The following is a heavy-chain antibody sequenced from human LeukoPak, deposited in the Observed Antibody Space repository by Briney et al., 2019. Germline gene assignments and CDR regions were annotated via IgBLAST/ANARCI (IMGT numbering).Heavy chain of an antibody. V-gene: IGHV4-38-2*01. CDR3: ARINDFWSGYCQAY. Sequence: SETLSLTCAVSGYSISSGYYWGWIRQPPGKGLEWIGSIYHSGSTYYNPSLKSRVTISVDTSKNQFSLKLSSVTAADTAVYYCARINDFWSGYCQAYWGQGTLVTVSS. D-gene: IGHD3-3*01. CDR1: GYSISSGYY. CDR2: IYHSGST. J-gene: IGHJ4*02.